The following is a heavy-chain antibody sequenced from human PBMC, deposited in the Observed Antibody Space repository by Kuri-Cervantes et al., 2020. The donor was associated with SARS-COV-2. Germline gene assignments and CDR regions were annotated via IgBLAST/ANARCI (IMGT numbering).Heavy chain of an antibody. CDR2: ISGSGGST. J-gene: IGHJ4*02. CDR1: GFTFSSYA. V-gene: IGHV3-23*01. CDR3: AKAPRPHWGGGNSGDY. Sequence: GGSLRLSCAASGFTFSSYAMSWVRQAPGKGLEWVSAISGSGGSTYYADSVKGRFTISRDNSKNTLYLQMNSLRAEDTAVYYCAKAPRPHWGGGNSGDYWGQGTLVTVSS. D-gene: IGHD4-23*01.